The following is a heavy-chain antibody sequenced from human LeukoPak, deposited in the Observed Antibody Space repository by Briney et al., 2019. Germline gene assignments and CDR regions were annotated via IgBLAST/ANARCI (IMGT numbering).Heavy chain of an antibody. CDR3: AKVAASSGELLWDLDY. J-gene: IGHJ4*02. Sequence: ASVEVSCKASGYTFTSYYMHWVRQAPGQGLEWMGIINPSGGSTSYAQKFQGRVTMTRDTSTSTVYMELSSLRSEDTAVYYCAKVAASSGELLWDLDYWGQGTLVTVSS. D-gene: IGHD3-10*01. V-gene: IGHV1-46*03. CDR1: GYTFTSYY. CDR2: INPSGGST.